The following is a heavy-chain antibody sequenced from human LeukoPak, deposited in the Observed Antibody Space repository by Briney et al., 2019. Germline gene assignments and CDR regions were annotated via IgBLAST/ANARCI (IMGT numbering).Heavy chain of an antibody. CDR1: GGTFSSYA. Sequence: SVKVSCKASGGTFSSYAISWVRQAPGQGLEWMGGIIPIFGTANYAQKFQGRVTITTDESTSTAYMELSSLRSEDTAVYYCASLHYDFWSGHQYYFDYWGQGTLVTVSS. CDR2: IIPIFGTA. J-gene: IGHJ4*02. V-gene: IGHV1-69*05. D-gene: IGHD3-3*01. CDR3: ASLHYDFWSGHQYYFDY.